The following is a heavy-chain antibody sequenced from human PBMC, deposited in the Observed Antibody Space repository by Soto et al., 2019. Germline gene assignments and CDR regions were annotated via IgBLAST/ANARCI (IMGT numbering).Heavy chain of an antibody. D-gene: IGHD4-17*01. J-gene: IGHJ4*02. CDR2: IYYSGST. CDR1: GGSISSSSYY. CDR3: ARHHTTLTTTWYFDY. Sequence: SETLSLTCTVSGGSISSSSYYWGWIRQPPGKGLEWIGSIYYSGSTYYNPSLKSRVTISVDTSKNQFSLKLSSVTAADTAVYYCARHHTTLTTTWYFDYWGQGTLVTVSS. V-gene: IGHV4-39*01.